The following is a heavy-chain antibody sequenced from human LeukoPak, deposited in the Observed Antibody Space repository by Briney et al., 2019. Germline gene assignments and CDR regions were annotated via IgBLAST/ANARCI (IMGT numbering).Heavy chain of an antibody. CDR2: IYSDGSST. V-gene: IGHV3-74*01. Sequence: GGSLRLSCAASGFTFSSYWMHWVRQAPGKGLLWVSRIYSDGSSTIYADSVQGRFIISRDNAKNTLYLQMNSLRAEDTAIYYCARGDYYHFGYWGQGTLVTLSS. J-gene: IGHJ4*02. D-gene: IGHD1-26*01. CDR1: GFTFSSYW. CDR3: ARGDYYHFGY.